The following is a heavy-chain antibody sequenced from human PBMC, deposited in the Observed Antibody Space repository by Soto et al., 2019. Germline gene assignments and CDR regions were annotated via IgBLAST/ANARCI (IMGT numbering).Heavy chain of an antibody. CDR2: IIPIFGTA. Sequence: ASVKVSCKASGYTFTSYGISWVRQAPGQGLEWMGGIIPIFGTANYAQKFRGRVTITADESTSTAYMELSSLRSEDTAVYYCASRDSSGWYDLFDYWGQGTLVTVSS. V-gene: IGHV1-69*13. CDR3: ASRDSSGWYDLFDY. D-gene: IGHD6-19*01. J-gene: IGHJ4*02. CDR1: GYTFTSYG.